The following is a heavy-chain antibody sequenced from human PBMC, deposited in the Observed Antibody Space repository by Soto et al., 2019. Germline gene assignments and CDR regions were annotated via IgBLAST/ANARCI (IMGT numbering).Heavy chain of an antibody. CDR2: IYYSGST. CDR1: GGSISSYY. V-gene: IGHV4-59*12. D-gene: IGHD3-9*01. J-gene: IGHJ5*02. CDR3: ARAAVELRYFDWLVGWFDP. Sequence: PSETLSLTCTVSGGSISSYYWSWIRQPPGKGLEWIGYIYYSGSTNYNPSLKSRATISVDTSKNQFSLKLSSVTAADTAVYYCARAAVELRYFDWLVGWFDPWGQGTLVTVSS.